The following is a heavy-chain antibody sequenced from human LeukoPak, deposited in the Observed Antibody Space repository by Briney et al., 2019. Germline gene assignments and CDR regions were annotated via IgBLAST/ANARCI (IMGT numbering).Heavy chain of an antibody. CDR2: INPNSGGT. CDR1: GYTFTGYY. CDR3: ARGLGGSYYDTNDY. J-gene: IGHJ4*02. V-gene: IGHV1-2*04. Sequence: ASVKVSCKASGYTFTGYYMHWVRQAPGQGLEWMGWINPNSGGTNYAQKFQGWVTITRNTSISTAYMEVSSLRSEDTAVYYCARGLGGSYYDTNDYWGQGTLVTVSS. D-gene: IGHD1-26*01.